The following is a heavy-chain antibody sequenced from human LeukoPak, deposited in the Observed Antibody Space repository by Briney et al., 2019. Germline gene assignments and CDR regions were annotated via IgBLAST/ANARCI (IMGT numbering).Heavy chain of an antibody. CDR3: ARDNSSGFHQH. J-gene: IGHJ1*01. CDR1: GYTLTELS. Sequence: ASVKVSCKVSGYTLTELSMHWVRQSPGKGLEWMGGFDPEDGETIYAQKFQGRVTLTEDTSTDTAYMELSSLRSADTAMYYCARDNSSGFHQHWGQGTLVTVSS. V-gene: IGHV1-24*01. CDR2: FDPEDGET. D-gene: IGHD6-19*01.